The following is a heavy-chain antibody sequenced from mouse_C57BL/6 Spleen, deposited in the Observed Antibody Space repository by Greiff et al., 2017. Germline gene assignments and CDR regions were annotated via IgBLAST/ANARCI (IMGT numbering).Heavy chain of an antibody. Sequence: VQLKQSGPELVKPGASVKISCKASGYTFTDYYMNWVKQSHGKSLEWIGDINPNNGGTSYNQKFKGKATLTVDKSSSTAYMELRSLTSEDSAVYYCARSYYSNAWFAYWGQGTLVTVSA. V-gene: IGHV1-26*01. CDR1: GYTFTDYY. J-gene: IGHJ3*01. D-gene: IGHD2-5*01. CDR3: ARSYYSNAWFAY. CDR2: INPNNGGT.